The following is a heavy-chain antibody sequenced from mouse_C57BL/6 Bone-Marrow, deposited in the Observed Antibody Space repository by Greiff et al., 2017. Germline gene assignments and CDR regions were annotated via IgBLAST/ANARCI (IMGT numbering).Heavy chain of an antibody. Sequence: QVQLQQSGAELVKPGASVKMSCKASGYTFTSYWITWVKQRPGQGLEWIGDIYPGSGSTNYNEKFKSKATLTVDTASSTAYMQLSSLTSEDSAVYYCAREDYYGSSYIYAMDYWGQGTSVTVSS. V-gene: IGHV1-55*01. CDR2: IYPGSGST. CDR3: AREDYYGSSYIYAMDY. J-gene: IGHJ4*01. D-gene: IGHD1-1*01. CDR1: GYTFTSYW.